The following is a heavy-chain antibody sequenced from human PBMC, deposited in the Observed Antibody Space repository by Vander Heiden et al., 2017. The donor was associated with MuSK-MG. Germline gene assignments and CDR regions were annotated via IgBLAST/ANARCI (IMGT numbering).Heavy chain of an antibody. J-gene: IGHJ5*02. CDR1: DGSISSYY. D-gene: IGHD4-17*01. CDR3: ARQIYGGNSGWFDP. CDR2: IYYSGTT. Sequence: QVQLQEPAPGLVTPSETLSLTCTVSDGSISSYYWTWLRQPPGKGLDWIGYIYYSGTTNYNPSLKSRVTISVDTSKNQFSLKLSAVTAADTAVYYCARQIYGGNSGWFDPWGQGTLVTVSS. V-gene: IGHV4-59*08.